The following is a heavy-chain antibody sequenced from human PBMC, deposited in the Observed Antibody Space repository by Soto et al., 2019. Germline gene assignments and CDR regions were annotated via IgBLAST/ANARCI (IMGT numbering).Heavy chain of an antibody. V-gene: IGHV4-34*01. CDR2: INHSGST. D-gene: IGHD2-8*02. Sequence: PAETLSLTCAVYGGSFSGYYWTWIRQPPGTGLEWIGEINHSGSTNYNPSLKSRVTLSLDTSKNQFSLKLTSVTAADTAVYYCARDKLTGLFDYWGQGTLVTVYS. CDR3: ARDKLTGLFDY. CDR1: GGSFSGYY. J-gene: IGHJ4*02.